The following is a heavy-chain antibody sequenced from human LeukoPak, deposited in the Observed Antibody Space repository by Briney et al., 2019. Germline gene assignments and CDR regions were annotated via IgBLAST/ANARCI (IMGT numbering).Heavy chain of an antibody. CDR1: GGSISGSSYY. V-gene: IGHV4-39*07. CDR3: ARGRAAAGVFDY. Sequence: SETLSLTCTVSGGSISGSSYYWGWIRQPPGKGLEWIGSIYYSGSTYYNPSLKSRVTISVDTSKNQFSLKLSSVTAADTAVYYCARGRAAAGVFDYWGQGTLVTVSS. J-gene: IGHJ4*02. CDR2: IYYSGST. D-gene: IGHD6-13*01.